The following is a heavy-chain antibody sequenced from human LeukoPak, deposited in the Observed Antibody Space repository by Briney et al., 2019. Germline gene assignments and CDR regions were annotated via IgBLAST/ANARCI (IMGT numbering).Heavy chain of an antibody. CDR3: AKDHSDYGDYLHFDY. J-gene: IGHJ4*02. CDR1: GFTFSSYG. D-gene: IGHD4-17*01. V-gene: IGHV3-23*01. CDR2: ISGSGGST. Sequence: PGGTLRLSCAASGFTFSSYGMSWVRQAPGKGLEWVSAISGSGGSTYYADSVRGRFTISRDNSKNTLYLQMNSLRAEDTAVYYCAKDHSDYGDYLHFDYWGQGTLVTVSS.